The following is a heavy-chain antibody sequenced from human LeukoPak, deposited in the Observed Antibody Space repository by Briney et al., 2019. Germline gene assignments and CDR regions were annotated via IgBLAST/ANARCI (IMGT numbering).Heavy chain of an antibody. Sequence: GGSLRLSCAASGFTFSGNGMNWVRQAPGKGLEWVSYITSKNNGMYYADSVKGRFTISRDNSKNTLYLQMNSLRAEDTAVYYCAKGPDYDFWSGYYRTNNWFDPWGQGTLVTVSS. J-gene: IGHJ5*02. CDR1: GFTFSGNG. V-gene: IGHV3-48*01. CDR2: ITSKNNGM. CDR3: AKGPDYDFWSGYYRTNNWFDP. D-gene: IGHD3-3*01.